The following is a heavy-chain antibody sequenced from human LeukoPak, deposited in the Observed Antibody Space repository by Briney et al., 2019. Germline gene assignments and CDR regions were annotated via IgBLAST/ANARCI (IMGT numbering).Heavy chain of an antibody. CDR3: ARRRTVMLN. Sequence: PGGSLRLSCAASGFTFSSNWMSWVRQAPGKGLEWVANIKEDGGEKYYVDSVKGRFTISRDNAKNSLYLQMNSLRVEDTAVYYCARRRTVMLNWGHGTLVTVSS. D-gene: IGHD3-16*01. J-gene: IGHJ4*01. CDR2: IKEDGGEK. CDR1: GFTFSSNW. V-gene: IGHV3-7*01.